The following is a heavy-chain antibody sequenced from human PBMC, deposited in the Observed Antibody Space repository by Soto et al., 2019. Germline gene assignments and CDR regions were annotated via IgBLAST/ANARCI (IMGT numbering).Heavy chain of an antibody. CDR1: GYTFTSYY. CDR2: INPSGGST. D-gene: IGHD2-15*01. CDR3: AGASSRVSSVVAAY. J-gene: IGHJ4*02. V-gene: IGHV1-46*01. Sequence: ASVKVSCKASGYTFTSYYMHWVRQAPGQGLEWMGIINPSGGSTSYSKEFQGRLTLTSDMPSRTVYMQLSNLRSDDTAVYYCAGASSRVSSVVAAYWGQGTLVTVSS.